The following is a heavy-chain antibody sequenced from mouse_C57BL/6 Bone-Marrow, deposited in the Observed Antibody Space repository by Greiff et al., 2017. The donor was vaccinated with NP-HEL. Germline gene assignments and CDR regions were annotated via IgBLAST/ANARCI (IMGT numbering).Heavy chain of an antibody. CDR1: GYTFTSYW. V-gene: IGHV1-64*01. CDR2: IHPNSGST. CDR3: ARRGRPSRYFDV. Sequence: QVQLQQPGAELVKPGASVKLSCKASGYTFTSYWMHWVKQRPGPGLAWIGMIHPNSGSTNYNEKFKSKATLTVDKSSSTAYMQLSSLTSEDSAVYYCARRGRPSRYFDVWGTGTTVTVSS. J-gene: IGHJ1*03.